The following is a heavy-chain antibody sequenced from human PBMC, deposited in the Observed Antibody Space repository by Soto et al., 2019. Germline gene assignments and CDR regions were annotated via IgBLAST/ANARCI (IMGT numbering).Heavy chain of an antibody. CDR3: ARDIASPGGDYFNS. V-gene: IGHV3-21*06. CDR1: GFTFRNYN. Sequence: EVQLVESGGGLVKAGGSLRLFCTASGFTFRNYNMNWVRQAPGKGLEWVSSISTGGAYMFYADSVKGRFTIFRDNAQNSLFLQIARPRAEDTAVYYCARDIASPGGDYFNSWGQGTLVTVSS. D-gene: IGHD2-21*01. CDR2: ISTGGAYM. J-gene: IGHJ4*02.